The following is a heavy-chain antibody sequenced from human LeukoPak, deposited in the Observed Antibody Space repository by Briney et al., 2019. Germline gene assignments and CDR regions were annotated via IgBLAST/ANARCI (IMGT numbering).Heavy chain of an antibody. CDR1: GDFISSSFF. CDR3: ATQWSVTNTRRFAI. J-gene: IGHJ3*02. D-gene: IGHD4-17*01. CDR2: LYSTGTT. Sequence: SETLSLTCTVSGDFISSSFFWVWLRQTPGNGLQWIGCLYSTGTTYSNPSLAGRVTMSIDSSKNQLSLKLRSVTAADTAVYYCATQWSVTNTRRFAIWGQGSRVTVSS. V-gene: IGHV4-38-2*02.